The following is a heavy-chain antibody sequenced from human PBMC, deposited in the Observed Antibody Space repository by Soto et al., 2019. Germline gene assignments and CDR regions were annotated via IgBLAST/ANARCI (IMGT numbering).Heavy chain of an antibody. J-gene: IGHJ3*02. CDR1: GGSISSGGYY. V-gene: IGHV4-31*03. Sequence: QVQLQESGPGLVKPSQTLSLTCTVSGGSISSGGYYWSWIRQHPGKGLEWIGYIYYSGSTYYNPSLKSRVTITVDTSKHQFSLKLGSVTAADTAVYYCARVSDSSGYNRTHDAFDIWGQGTMVTVSS. D-gene: IGHD3-22*01. CDR2: IYYSGST. CDR3: ARVSDSSGYNRTHDAFDI.